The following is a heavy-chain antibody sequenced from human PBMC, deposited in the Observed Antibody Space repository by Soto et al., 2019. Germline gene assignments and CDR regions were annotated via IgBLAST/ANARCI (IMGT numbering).Heavy chain of an antibody. CDR1: GGSISSSSYY. V-gene: IGHV4-39*01. CDR3: ARLLDYYGMDV. Sequence: SETLSLTCTVSGGSISSSSYYWGWIRQPPGKGLEWIGSIYYSGSTYYNPSLKSRVTISVDTSKNQFSLKLSSVTAADTAVYYCARLLDYYGMDVWGQGTTVTVSS. CDR2: IYYSGST. J-gene: IGHJ6*02.